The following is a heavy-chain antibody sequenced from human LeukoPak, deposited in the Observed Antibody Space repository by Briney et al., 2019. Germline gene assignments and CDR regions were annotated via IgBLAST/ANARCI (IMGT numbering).Heavy chain of an antibody. V-gene: IGHV4-59*08. D-gene: IGHD2-2*01. CDR2: IYYSGST. Sequence: SETLSLTCTVSGGSISSYYWSWIRQPPGKGLEWIGYIYYSGSTNYNPSLKSRVTISVDTSKNQFSLKLSSVTAADTAVYYCARAGEGYCSSTSCYGVGAFDIWGQGTMVTVSS. J-gene: IGHJ3*02. CDR1: GGSISSYY. CDR3: ARAGEGYCSSTSCYGVGAFDI.